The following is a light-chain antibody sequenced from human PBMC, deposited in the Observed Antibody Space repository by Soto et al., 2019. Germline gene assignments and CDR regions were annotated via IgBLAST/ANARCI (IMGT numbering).Light chain of an antibody. CDR2: AAS. V-gene: IGKV1-39*01. Sequence: DIQMTQSPSSLYASVGDRVTITCRASQRISSYLNWYQQKPGKAPKLLIYAASSLQSGVPSRFSGSRSATDFTLTISSLQPEDFATNYCQQRYSTPPWTFGQGTKVEIK. CDR1: QRISSY. CDR3: QQRYSTPPWT. J-gene: IGKJ1*01.